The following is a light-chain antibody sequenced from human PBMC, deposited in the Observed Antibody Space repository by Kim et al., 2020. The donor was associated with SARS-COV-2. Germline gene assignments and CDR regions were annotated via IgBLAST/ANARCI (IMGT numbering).Light chain of an antibody. J-gene: IGKJ4*01. CDR3: LKHNHYPLN. Sequence: DIQMTQSPSAMSASVGDIVTITCRASQAISNYLAWFQWRPGKVPKRLIYGASSLQSGVPSRFSGSGSGTEFTLTISNLQPEDFATYYCLKHNHYPLNFGGGTKVDIK. CDR1: QAISNY. V-gene: IGKV1-17*03. CDR2: GAS.